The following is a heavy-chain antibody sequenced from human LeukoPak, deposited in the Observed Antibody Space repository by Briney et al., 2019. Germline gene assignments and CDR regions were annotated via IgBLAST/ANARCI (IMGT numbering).Heavy chain of an antibody. CDR2: ISYDGSNK. V-gene: IGHV3-30*18. D-gene: IGHD6-19*01. Sequence: GGSLRLSCAASGFTFSSYGMHWVRQAPGKGLEWVAVISYDGSNKYYADSVKGRFTISRDNSKNTLYLQMNSLRAEDTAVYYCEKDMYSSGWYGTYFDYWGQGTLVTVSS. CDR1: GFTFSSYG. CDR3: EKDMYSSGWYGTYFDY. J-gene: IGHJ4*02.